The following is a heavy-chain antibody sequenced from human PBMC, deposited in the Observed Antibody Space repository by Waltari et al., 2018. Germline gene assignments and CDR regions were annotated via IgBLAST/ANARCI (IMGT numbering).Heavy chain of an antibody. V-gene: IGHV1-3*01. Sequence: QVQLVQSGAEAKKPGASVKVSCTASRYTFTSYAMHWGRQAPGQRLEWMGWINAGNGNTKYSQKFQGRVTITRDTSASTAYMELSSLRSEDTAVYYCARLGLRYVDLWGRGTLVTVSS. CDR2: INAGNGNT. D-gene: IGHD7-27*01. CDR1: RYTFTSYA. J-gene: IGHJ2*01. CDR3: ARLGLRYVDL.